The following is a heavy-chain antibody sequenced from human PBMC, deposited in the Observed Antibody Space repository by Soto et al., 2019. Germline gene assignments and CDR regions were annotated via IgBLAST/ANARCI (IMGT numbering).Heavy chain of an antibody. CDR2: IYSGGST. D-gene: IGHD3-9*01. Sequence: GKGLEWDSVIYSGGSTYYADSVKGRFAISRDKSKNTRYPQMNSLRAEDTAVYYCAFFFQADDGIRDSVPVSAFLLNRSSDL. V-gene: IGHV3-53*01. CDR3: AFFFQADDGIRDSVPVSAFLLNRSSDL. J-gene: IGHJ2*01.